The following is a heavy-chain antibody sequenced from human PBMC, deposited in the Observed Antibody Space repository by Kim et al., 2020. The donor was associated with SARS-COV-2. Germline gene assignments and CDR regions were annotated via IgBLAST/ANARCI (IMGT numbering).Heavy chain of an antibody. CDR3: ARGGYSSPDY. D-gene: IGHD6-13*01. V-gene: IGHV5-51*01. CDR2: DT. J-gene: IGHJ4*02. Sequence: DTRYSPSFQGQVTLSADKSISTAYLQWSSLKASDTAMYYCARGGYSSPDYWGQGTLVTVSS.